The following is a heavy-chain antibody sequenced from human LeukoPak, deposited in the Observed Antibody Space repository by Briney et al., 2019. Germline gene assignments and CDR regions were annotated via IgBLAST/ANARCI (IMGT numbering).Heavy chain of an antibody. J-gene: IGHJ4*02. CDR1: GFTFSSYW. Sequence: GGSLRLSCAASGFTFSSYWMSWVRQAPGKGLEGVANIKQDGSEKYYVDSVKGRFTISRDNAENSLYLQMNSLRAEDTAVYYCASIAAAGTEEFDYWGQGTLVTVSS. V-gene: IGHV3-7*01. D-gene: IGHD6-13*01. CDR2: IKQDGSEK. CDR3: ASIAAAGTEEFDY.